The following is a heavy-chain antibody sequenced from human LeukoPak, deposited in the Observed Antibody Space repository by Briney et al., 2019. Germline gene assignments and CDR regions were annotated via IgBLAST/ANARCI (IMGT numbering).Heavy chain of an antibody. J-gene: IGHJ3*02. Sequence: SETLSLTCSVSGGLITTYSWGWIRQPPGKGLEWIGNFYATGNTNYNPSVKSRVAISVDTSKNRLSLKLSAVTAADTAVYYCARDSSRWIVGASDAFDIWGQGTMVTVSS. CDR1: GGLITTYS. CDR3: ARDSSRWIVGASDAFDI. CDR2: FYATGNT. V-gene: IGHV4-59*01. D-gene: IGHD1-26*01.